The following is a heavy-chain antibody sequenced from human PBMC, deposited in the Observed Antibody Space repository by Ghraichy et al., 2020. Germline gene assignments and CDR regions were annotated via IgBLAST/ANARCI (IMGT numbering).Heavy chain of an antibody. CDR2: IYWDDDK. J-gene: IGHJ4*02. Sequence: SGPTLVQPKQTLTLTCAYSGFSLFTSGVGVGWIRQPPGKALEWLALIYWDDDKRYNPSLKTRLTITKDTSKKQVVLTMTNVDPVDTATYFCAHNFGVWFGEDQYYFGYWGQGTLVTVSS. CDR3: AHNFGVWFGEDQYYFGY. V-gene: IGHV2-5*02. D-gene: IGHD3-10*01. CDR1: GFSLFTSGVG.